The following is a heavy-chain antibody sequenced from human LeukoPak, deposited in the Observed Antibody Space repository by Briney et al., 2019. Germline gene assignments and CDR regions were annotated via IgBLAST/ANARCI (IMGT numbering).Heavy chain of an antibody. V-gene: IGHV1-8*01. D-gene: IGHD6-13*01. J-gene: IGHJ5*02. CDR1: GYTFTSYD. CDR3: ARGIAAAGRDDP. Sequence: ASVKVSCKASGYTFTSYDINWVRQATGQGLEWMGWMNPNSGNTGYAQKFQGRVTMTRNTSISTAYMELSSLRSEDTAVYYCARGIAAAGRDDPWGQGTLVTVSS. CDR2: MNPNSGNT.